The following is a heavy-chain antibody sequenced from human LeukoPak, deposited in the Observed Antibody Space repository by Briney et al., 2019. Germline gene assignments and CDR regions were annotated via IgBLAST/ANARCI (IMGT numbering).Heavy chain of an antibody. D-gene: IGHD2-21*01. Sequence: PSETLSLTCAVSGYSISSGYYWGGSRQPPGKGRELIGSIYHSVSTYSNPSLKHRLPISVDTSKNQFSLKLSSVTAADTAVYYCASSPSYSVSSFDYWGQGTLVTVS. CDR3: ASSPSYSVSSFDY. CDR2: IYHSVST. J-gene: IGHJ4*02. CDR1: GYSISSGYY. V-gene: IGHV4-38-2*01.